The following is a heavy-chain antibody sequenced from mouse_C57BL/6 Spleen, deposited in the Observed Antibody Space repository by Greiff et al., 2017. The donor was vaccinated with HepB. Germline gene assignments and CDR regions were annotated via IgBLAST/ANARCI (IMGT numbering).Heavy chain of an antibody. CDR2: IYPGDGDT. Sequence: QVQLQQSGPELVKPGASVKISCKASGYAFSSSWMNWVKQRPGKGLEWIGRIYPGDGDTNYNGKFKGKATLTADKSSSTAYMQLSSLTSEDSAVYFCANDGSSYRFAYWGQGTLVTVSA. D-gene: IGHD1-1*01. V-gene: IGHV1-82*01. CDR1: GYAFSSSW. J-gene: IGHJ3*01. CDR3: ANDGSSYRFAY.